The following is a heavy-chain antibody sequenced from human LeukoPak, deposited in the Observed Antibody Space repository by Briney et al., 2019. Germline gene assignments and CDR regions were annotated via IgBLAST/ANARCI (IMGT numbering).Heavy chain of an antibody. V-gene: IGHV3-74*03. J-gene: IGHJ5*02. Sequence: GGSLRLSCAASGFTVSSNYMSWVRQAPGKGLMWVSRINSDGSATTYADFVKGRFTISRDNAKNTVYLQMNSLRVDDTAIYYCERDYGAWGQGTLVTVSP. CDR1: GFTVSSNY. CDR3: ERDYGA. CDR2: INSDGSAT. D-gene: IGHD4/OR15-4a*01.